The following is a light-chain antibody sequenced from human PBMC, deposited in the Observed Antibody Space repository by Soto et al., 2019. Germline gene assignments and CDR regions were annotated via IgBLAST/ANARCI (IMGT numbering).Light chain of an antibody. J-gene: IGKJ2*01. CDR1: QDIRNF. Sequence: DIQMTQSPSDMSAYVGDRVTITCRASQDIRNFLVWFQQKPGKVAKRLIYAGSSLESGVPARFSGSGSGTKFTLTISSLQPEDFATYYCLQHKGYPHTFGQGTKLEIK. CDR3: LQHKGYPHT. CDR2: AGS. V-gene: IGKV1-17*03.